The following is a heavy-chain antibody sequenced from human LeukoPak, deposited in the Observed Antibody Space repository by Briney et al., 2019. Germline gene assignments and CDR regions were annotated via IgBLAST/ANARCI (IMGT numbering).Heavy chain of an antibody. J-gene: IGHJ4*02. D-gene: IGHD4-17*01. CDR3: ARLEHYGDYYFDY. V-gene: IGHV4-59*01. Sequence: SETLSLTCTVSGDSISRYYWSWIRQSPVKGLEWIGSIYYSGGYTDYNPSLKSRVTISVDTSKNQISLKLTSVTAADTAVYYCARLEHYGDYYFDYWGQGTLVTVSS. CDR1: GDSISRYY. CDR2: IYYSGGYT.